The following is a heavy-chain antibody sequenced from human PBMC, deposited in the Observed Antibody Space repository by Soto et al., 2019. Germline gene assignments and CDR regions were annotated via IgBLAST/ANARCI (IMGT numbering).Heavy chain of an antibody. CDR1: GDSISTVDYF. CDR2: IYKSATT. D-gene: IGHD2-15*01. V-gene: IGHV4-30-4*08. CDR3: ARGRYCLTGRCFPNWFDS. Sequence: SETLSLTCSVSGDSISTVDYFWAWIRQPPGQALEYIGYIYKSATTYYDPSFESRVAISLDTSKSQFSLNVTSVTAADTAVYFCARGRYCLTGRCFPNWFDSWGQGTLVTVSS. J-gene: IGHJ5*01.